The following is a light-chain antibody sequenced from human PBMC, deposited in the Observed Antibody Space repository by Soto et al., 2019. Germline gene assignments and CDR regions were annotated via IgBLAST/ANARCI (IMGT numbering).Light chain of an antibody. V-gene: IGLV2-14*03. J-gene: IGLJ3*02. CDR1: SSDVGGYNY. CDR3: GSFTVTSTRV. Sequence: QSALTQPASVSASPGQSITISCTGTSSDVGGYNYVSWYQQHPGRAPKLIIYDVSVRPSGISDRFSGSKSGTTASLTISGLQAEDEADYYCGSFTVTSTRVFGGGTKLTVL. CDR2: DVS.